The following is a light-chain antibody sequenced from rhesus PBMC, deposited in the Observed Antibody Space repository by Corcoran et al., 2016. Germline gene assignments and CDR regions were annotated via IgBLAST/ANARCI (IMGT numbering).Light chain of an antibody. J-gene: IGKJ2*01. CDR3: QQYNSAPYH. CDR1: QAISSW. Sequence: IQMTQSPSSLPASVGDRVTITCRASQAISSWLAWYQQKPGKAPNLLTYKASSLQSGVPSRYRGSGSGTVFTLTIISQQPKDFATYYCQQYNSAPYHFGQGTKVGIK. CDR2: KAS. V-gene: IGKV1-21*01.